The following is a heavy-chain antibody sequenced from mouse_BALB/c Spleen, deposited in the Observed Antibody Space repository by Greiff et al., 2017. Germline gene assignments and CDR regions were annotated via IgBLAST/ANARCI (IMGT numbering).Heavy chain of an antibody. V-gene: IGHV1-37*01. D-gene: IGHD1-2*01. CDR1: GYSFTGYF. Sequence: VQLQQSGPELVKPGASVKISCKASGYSFTGYFMNWVKQSPGQGLEWIGRINPYNGDTFYNQKFKGKATLTVDKSSSTAHMELLSLTSEDSAVYYCGKSDYYGTGFAYWGQGTLVTVSA. CDR3: GKSDYYGTGFAY. J-gene: IGHJ3*01. CDR2: INPYNGDT.